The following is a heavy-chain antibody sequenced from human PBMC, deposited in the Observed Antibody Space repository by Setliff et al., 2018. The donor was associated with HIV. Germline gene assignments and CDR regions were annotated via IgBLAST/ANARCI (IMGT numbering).Heavy chain of an antibody. J-gene: IGHJ4*02. CDR3: AREQFPSQECSGGSCYPKPYYFDY. V-gene: IGHV4-31*03. CDR1: GAFLNSIGDY. Sequence: SETLSLTCSVSGAFLNSIGDYWGWIRQFPGKAPEWIGYIYYTGDIHYHPSLQSRLTLSRDTANNHLSLSLTSVTAADTAVYYCAREQFPSQECSGGSCYPKPYYFDYWGQGTLVTVSS. CDR2: IYYTGDI. D-gene: IGHD2-15*01.